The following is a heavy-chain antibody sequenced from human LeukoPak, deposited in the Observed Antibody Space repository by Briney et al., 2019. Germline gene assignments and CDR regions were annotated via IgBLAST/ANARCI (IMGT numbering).Heavy chain of an antibody. CDR1: GFTFSDYG. J-gene: IGHJ4*01. CDR3: TKEGGPISYATARFSFDN. Sequence: GRSLRLSCAASGFTFSDYGMHWVRQAPGKGLEWVAVISNEGRTQYYADSVKGRFTISRDDSDNTLSLQMNSLRAEDTGVYLCTKEGGPISYATARFSFDNWG. D-gene: IGHD2-15*01. V-gene: IGHV3-30*18. CDR2: ISNEGRTQ.